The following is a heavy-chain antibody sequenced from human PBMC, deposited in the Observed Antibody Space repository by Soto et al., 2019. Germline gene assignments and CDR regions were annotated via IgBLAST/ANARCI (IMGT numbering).Heavy chain of an antibody. CDR3: ARAPFARRYCSSTSCYSTAPNNWFDP. V-gene: IGHV4-31*03. Sequence: TLSLTCTVSGGSISSGGYYWSWIRQHPGKGMEWIGYIYYSGSTYYNPSLKSRVTISVDTSKNQFSLKLSSVTAADTAAYYCARAPFARRYCSSTSCYSTAPNNWFDPWGQGTLVTVSS. CDR2: IYYSGST. CDR1: GGSISSGGYY. J-gene: IGHJ5*02. D-gene: IGHD2-2*01.